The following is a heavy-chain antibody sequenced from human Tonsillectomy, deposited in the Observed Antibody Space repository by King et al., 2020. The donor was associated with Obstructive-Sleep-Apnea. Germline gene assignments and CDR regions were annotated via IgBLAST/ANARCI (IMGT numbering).Heavy chain of an antibody. CDR2: IYYSGST. CDR1: GGSISSGGYY. CDR3: AREGRYYGSGSPYFDY. Sequence: QLQESGPGLVKPSQTLSLTCTVSGGSISSGGYYWSWIRQPPGKGLEWIGYIYYSGSTYYNPSLKSRVTISVDTSKNQFSLKLSPVTAADTAVYYCAREGRYYGSGSPYFDYWGQGTLVTVSS. V-gene: IGHV4-31*03. J-gene: IGHJ4*02. D-gene: IGHD3-10*01.